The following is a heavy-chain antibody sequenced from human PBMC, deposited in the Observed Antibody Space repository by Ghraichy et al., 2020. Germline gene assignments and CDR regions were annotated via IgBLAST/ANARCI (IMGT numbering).Heavy chain of an antibody. CDR2: IYYSGST. V-gene: IGHV4-39*07. CDR1: GGSISSSSYY. J-gene: IGHJ5*02. CDR3: HPTYLPDYGDWTGNWFDP. D-gene: IGHD4-17*01. Sequence: SQTLSLTCTVSGGSISSSSYYWGWIRQPPGKGLEWIGSIYYSGSTYYNPSLKSRVTISVDTSKNQFSLKLSSVTAADTAVYYCHPTYLPDYGDWTGNWFDPWGQGTLVTVSS.